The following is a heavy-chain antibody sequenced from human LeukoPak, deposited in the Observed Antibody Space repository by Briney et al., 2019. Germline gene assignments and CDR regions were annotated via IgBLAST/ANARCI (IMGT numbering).Heavy chain of an antibody. CDR2: INHSGGT. Sequence: SETLSLTCIVYGGSFSSYYWTWIRQPPGKGLEWIAEINHSGGTNYNPSLKSRVTISVDTSKNQFSLKLTSVTAADTAVYYCASSRQCTSSTWFHRFDPWGQGTLVTVSS. CDR1: GGSFSSYY. V-gene: IGHV4-34*01. D-gene: IGHD6-13*01. J-gene: IGHJ5*02. CDR3: ASSRQCTSSTWFHRFDP.